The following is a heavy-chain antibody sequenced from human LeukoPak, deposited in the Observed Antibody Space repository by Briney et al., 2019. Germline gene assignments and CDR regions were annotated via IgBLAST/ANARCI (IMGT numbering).Heavy chain of an antibody. V-gene: IGHV4-59*08. J-gene: IGHJ5*02. CDR2: FSLGETT. D-gene: IGHD2-21*01. CDR1: GASITTYS. CDR3: ARWDELDWAFGT. Sequence: ASETLSLTCSVSGASITTYSWNWLRQSPGKGLEWIGYFSLGETTSYTSSLKSRVTISRDTSKNQVSLKLTSVTAADTAVYYCARWDELDWAFGTWGPGTLVTVSS.